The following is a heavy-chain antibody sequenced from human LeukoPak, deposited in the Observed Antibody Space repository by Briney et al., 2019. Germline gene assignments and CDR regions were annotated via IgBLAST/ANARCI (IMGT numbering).Heavy chain of an antibody. CDR3: ARDCSGGSCYGAFDI. CDR1: GGSIRSSYYY. CDR2: IYDSGST. V-gene: IGHV4-30-4*08. J-gene: IGHJ3*02. Sequence: SETLSLTCTVSGGSIRSSYYYWGWIRQPPGKGLEWIGYIYDSGSTYYNPSLKNRITISVDTSENRFSLKLSSVTATDTAVYYCARDCSGGSCYGAFDIWGQGTMVTVSS. D-gene: IGHD2-15*01.